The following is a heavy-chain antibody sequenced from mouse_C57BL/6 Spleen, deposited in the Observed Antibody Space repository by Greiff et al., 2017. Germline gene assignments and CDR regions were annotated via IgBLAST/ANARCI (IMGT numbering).Heavy chain of an antibody. Sequence: EVQLQQSGPELVKPGASVKISCKASGYSFTGYYMNWVQQSPEKSLEWIGECNPSTGGTTYNQKFKAKATLTVDKSSSTAYMQLKSLTSEDSAVYYCARDAMDYWGQGTSVTVSS. CDR2: CNPSTGGT. CDR3: ARDAMDY. V-gene: IGHV1-42*01. CDR1: GYSFTGYY. J-gene: IGHJ4*01.